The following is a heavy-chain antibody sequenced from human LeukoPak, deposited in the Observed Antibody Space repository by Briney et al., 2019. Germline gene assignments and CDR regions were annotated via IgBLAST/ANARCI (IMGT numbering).Heavy chain of an antibody. V-gene: IGHV1-69*01. CDR1: GGTFSSYA. Sequence: ASVKVSCKASGGTFSSYAISWVRQAPGQGLEWMGGIIPIFGTANYAQKFQGRVTITADESTSTAYMELSSLRSEDTAVYYCARVCTVTTIDWFDPWGQGTLVTVSS. D-gene: IGHD4-11*01. J-gene: IGHJ5*02. CDR2: IIPIFGTA. CDR3: ARVCTVTTIDWFDP.